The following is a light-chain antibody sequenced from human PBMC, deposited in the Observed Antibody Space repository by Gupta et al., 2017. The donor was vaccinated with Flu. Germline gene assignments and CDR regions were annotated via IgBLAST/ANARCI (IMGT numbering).Light chain of an antibody. CDR3: QVWDSSSAHPGV. CDR2: DDS. CDR1: NIGSKN. V-gene: IGLV3-21*02. Sequence: SSVLTQPPSVSVAPAQTARLTCGGNNIGSKNVHWYQQKPGQAPVVVVYDDSDRPSGIPERFSGSNSGNTATLTISRVEAGDEAGYYCQVWDSSSAHPGVFGGGTKLTVL. J-gene: IGLJ2*01.